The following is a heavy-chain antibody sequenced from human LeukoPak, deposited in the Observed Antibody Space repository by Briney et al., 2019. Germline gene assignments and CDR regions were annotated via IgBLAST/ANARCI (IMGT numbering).Heavy chain of an antibody. CDR2: IWYDGSNK. V-gene: IGHV3-33*01. CDR1: GFTFSSYG. D-gene: IGHD4-23*01. Sequence: GGSLRLSCAASGFTFSSYGMHWVRQAPGKGLEWVAVIWYDGSNKYYADSVKGRFTISRDNSKNTLYLQMNSLRAEDTAVYYCARDGIYGGNSGYLRDWGQGTLVTVSS. CDR3: ARDGIYGGNSGYLRD. J-gene: IGHJ4*02.